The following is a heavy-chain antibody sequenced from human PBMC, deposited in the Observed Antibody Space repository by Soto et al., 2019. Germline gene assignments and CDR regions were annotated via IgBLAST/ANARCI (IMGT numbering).Heavy chain of an antibody. D-gene: IGHD1-26*01. J-gene: IGHJ6*02. V-gene: IGHV3-30-3*01. CDR3: ARVTGELANYYNYVMDV. Sequence: PVGSLGLSCADSGFAFNRYTMHWVRQAPGKGLEWVALISSDGNSKYYADSVKGRFTISRDSSKNTLYLQMNSLRTEDTAVYYCARVTGELANYYNYVMDVWGQGTTVTVSS. CDR1: GFAFNRYT. CDR2: ISSDGNSK.